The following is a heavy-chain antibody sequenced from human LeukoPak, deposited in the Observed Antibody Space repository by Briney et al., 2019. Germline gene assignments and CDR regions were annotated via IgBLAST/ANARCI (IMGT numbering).Heavy chain of an antibody. CDR1: GGSISSGGYF. V-gene: IGHV4-31*03. CDR2: IYYSGST. J-gene: IGHJ1*01. CDR3: ASVSYDTSLKH. Sequence: SQTLSLTCTVSGGSISSGGYFWSWIRQHPGKGLEWIGYIYYSGSTYYNPSLKGRVTISVDTSKNQFSLRLSSVTAADTAIYYCASVSYDTSLKHWGQGTLVTVSS. D-gene: IGHD3-22*01.